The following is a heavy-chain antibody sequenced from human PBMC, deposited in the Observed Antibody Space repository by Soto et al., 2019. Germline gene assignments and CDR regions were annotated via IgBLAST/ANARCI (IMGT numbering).Heavy chain of an antibody. D-gene: IGHD3-3*01. V-gene: IGHV1-8*02. CDR2: MNPNSGNT. J-gene: IGHJ4*02. Sequence: QVQLVQSGAEVKKPGASVKVSCKASGYTFTSYDINWVRQATGQGLEWLGWMNPNSGNTGYAQKSEGRVTMTRNTAISTAYMDLSSLISEDTAVYYCARGTTPITIFGVVTQTMTYFDSWGQGTLVTVSS. CDR1: GYTFTSYD. CDR3: ARGTTPITIFGVVTQTMTYFDS.